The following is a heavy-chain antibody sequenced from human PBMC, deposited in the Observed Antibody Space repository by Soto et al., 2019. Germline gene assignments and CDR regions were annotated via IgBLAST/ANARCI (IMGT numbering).Heavy chain of an antibody. CDR3: ARDTEQWLVRVYFDY. V-gene: IGHV1-3*01. J-gene: IGHJ4*02. Sequence: QVQLVQSGAEVKKPGASVKVSCKASGYTFTSYAMHWVRQAPGQRLEWMGWINAGNGNTKYSQKFQGRVTITRDTSASTAYMELSSLRSEDTAVYYCARDTEQWLVRVYFDYWGQGTLVTVSS. CDR2: INAGNGNT. D-gene: IGHD6-19*01. CDR1: GYTFTSYA.